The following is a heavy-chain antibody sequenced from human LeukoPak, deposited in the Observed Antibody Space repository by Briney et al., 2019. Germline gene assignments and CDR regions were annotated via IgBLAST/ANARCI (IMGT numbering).Heavy chain of an antibody. J-gene: IGHJ6*02. CDR3: SRPYDGPYGMDV. D-gene: IGHD2-8*01. CDR1: GGSFSGYY. V-gene: IGHV4-34*01. Sequence: SETLSLTCAVYGGSFSGYYWSWIRQPPGKGLEWIGEMNHSGGTYYNPSLKSRVTISIAMSKNQFSLKLSSVTAADTAVYYCSRPYDGPYGMDVWGQGTTVTVSS. CDR2: MNHSGGT.